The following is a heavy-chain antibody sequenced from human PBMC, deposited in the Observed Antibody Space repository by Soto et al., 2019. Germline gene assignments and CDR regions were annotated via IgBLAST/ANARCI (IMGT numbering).Heavy chain of an antibody. CDR1: GFTFNNYG. J-gene: IGHJ4*02. CDR3: ARANYYGSPGDFDY. CDR2: IWRGGSTI. D-gene: IGHD3-10*01. V-gene: IGHV3-33*01. Sequence: SLRLSCAASGFTFNNYGMHWVRQAPGKGLEWVSDIWRGGSTIYYAESVKGRFTISRDNAKNTLYLQMNSLRAEDTAVYYCARANYYGSPGDFDYWGQGTLVTVSS.